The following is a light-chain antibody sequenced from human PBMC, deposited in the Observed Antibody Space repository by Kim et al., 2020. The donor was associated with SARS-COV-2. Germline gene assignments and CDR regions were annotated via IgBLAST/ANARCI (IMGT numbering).Light chain of an antibody. Sequence: EIVLTQSPGTLSLSPGERATLSCRASQSVSSSYLAWYQQKPGQAPRLLIYGASSRATGIPDRFSGSGSGTDFTLTISRLEPEDFAVYYCQHYASSARTFGQGTKVDIK. CDR3: QHYASSART. V-gene: IGKV3-20*01. CDR2: GAS. J-gene: IGKJ1*01. CDR1: QSVSSSY.